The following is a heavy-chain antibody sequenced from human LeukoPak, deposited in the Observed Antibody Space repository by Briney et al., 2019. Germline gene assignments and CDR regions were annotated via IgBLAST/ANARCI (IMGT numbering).Heavy chain of an antibody. Sequence: ASVKVSCKASGYTFTSYYMHWVRQAPGQGLEWMGWITAYNDNTYYAQKLQGRVTMTTDTSTSTAYMELRSLRSDDTAVYYCARDLRRGSSSWYVSGGDYWGQGTLVTVSS. D-gene: IGHD6-13*01. CDR3: ARDLRRGSSSWYVSGGDY. J-gene: IGHJ4*02. CDR2: ITAYNDNT. V-gene: IGHV1-18*04. CDR1: GYTFTSYY.